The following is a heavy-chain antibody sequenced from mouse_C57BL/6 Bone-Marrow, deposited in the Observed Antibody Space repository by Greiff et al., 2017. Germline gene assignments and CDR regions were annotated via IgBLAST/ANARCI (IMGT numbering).Heavy chain of an antibody. Sequence: QVQLQQPGAELVKPGASVKLSCKASGYTFTSYCMQWVKQRPGQGLEWIGEIDPSDSYTNYNQKFKGKATLTVDTSSSTAYMQLSSLTSEDSAVYYCARSGLLLSFPYWYFDVWGTGTTVTVSS. D-gene: IGHD2-3*01. CDR2: IDPSDSYT. CDR1: GYTFTSYC. V-gene: IGHV1-50*01. CDR3: ARSGLLLSFPYWYFDV. J-gene: IGHJ1*03.